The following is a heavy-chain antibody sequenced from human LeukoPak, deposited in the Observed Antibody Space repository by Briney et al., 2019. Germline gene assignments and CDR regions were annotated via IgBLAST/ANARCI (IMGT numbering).Heavy chain of an antibody. D-gene: IGHD3-16*01. Sequence: SETLSLTCTVSGGSISSSDDYWGWIRQPPEEGLEWIGSIHYTATTYYNPSLKSRVTISVDTSKKQFSLTVSSVTAADTAVYYCARSRGYHKGGFDPWGQGATVTVSS. J-gene: IGHJ6*02. V-gene: IGHV4-39*01. CDR1: GGSISSSDDY. CDR3: ARSRGYHKGGFDP. CDR2: IHYTATT.